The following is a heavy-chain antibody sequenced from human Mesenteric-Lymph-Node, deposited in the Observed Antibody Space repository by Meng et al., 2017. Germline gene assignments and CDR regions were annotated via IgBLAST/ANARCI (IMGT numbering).Heavy chain of an antibody. CDR1: EATFRSYW. Sequence: SGGAEATFRSYWMTWVRQAPGKGLEWVANINQDGSETHYMDSVKGRFTISRDNAKNSVFLEMNSLRAEDTAEYYCARVGSAVAVPYHWFDPWGQGTLVTVSS. D-gene: IGHD6-19*01. CDR3: ARVGSAVAVPYHWFDP. V-gene: IGHV3-7*01. J-gene: IGHJ5*02. CDR2: INQDGSET.